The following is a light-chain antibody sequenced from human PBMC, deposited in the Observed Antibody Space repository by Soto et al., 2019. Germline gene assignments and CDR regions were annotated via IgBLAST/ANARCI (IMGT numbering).Light chain of an antibody. J-gene: IGKJ1*01. CDR3: QQYTGSPRT. V-gene: IGKV3-20*01. Sequence: EIVLTQSPGTLSLSPGERATLSCRASQSINGYLAWYQQKPGQAPRLLIYGASNRATGIPDRFSGSGSGTDFTLTISRLEPEDFAVYHCQQYTGSPRTFDQGTKVEIK. CDR2: GAS. CDR1: QSINGY.